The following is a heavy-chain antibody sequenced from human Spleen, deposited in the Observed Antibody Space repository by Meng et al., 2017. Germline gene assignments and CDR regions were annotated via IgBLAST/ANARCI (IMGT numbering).Heavy chain of an antibody. V-gene: IGHV3-33*01. J-gene: IGHJ6*02. CDR2: IWYDGSNK. CDR3: ARDIAVAGTPRQYYYYGMDV. Sequence: GGSLRLSCAASGFTFSSYGMHWVRQAPGKGLEWVAVIWYDGSNKYYADSVKGRFTISRDNSKNTLYLQMNSLRAEDTAVYYCARDIAVAGTPRQYYYYGMDVWGQGTTVTVSS. CDR1: GFTFSSYG. D-gene: IGHD6-19*01.